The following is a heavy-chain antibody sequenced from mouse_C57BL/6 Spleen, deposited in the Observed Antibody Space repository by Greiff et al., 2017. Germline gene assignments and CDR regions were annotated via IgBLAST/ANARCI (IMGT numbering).Heavy chain of an antibody. CDR1: GYAFSSSW. J-gene: IGHJ4*01. CDR2: IYPGDGDT. V-gene: IGHV1-82*01. D-gene: IGHD1-1*01. Sequence: QVQLKESGPELVKPGASVKISCKASGYAFSSSWMNWVKQRPGKGLEWIGRIYPGDGDTNYTGKFKGKATLTANKSSSTAYMQLSSLTTEDSAVYFCARDYYYGSSYNAMDYWGQGTSVTVSS. CDR3: ARDYYYGSSYNAMDY.